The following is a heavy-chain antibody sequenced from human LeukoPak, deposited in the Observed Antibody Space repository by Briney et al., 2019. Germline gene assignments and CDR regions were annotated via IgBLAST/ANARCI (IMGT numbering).Heavy chain of an antibody. CDR2: ISGSGGST. J-gene: IGHJ5*02. V-gene: IGHV3-23*01. D-gene: IGHD2-2*01. Sequence: GGSLRLSCAASGFIFSSYAMSWVRQAPGKGLEWVSAISGSGGSTYYADSVKGRFTISRDNSKNTLYLQMNSLRAEDTAVYYCAKWGYCSSTSCEKGWFDPWGQGTLVTVSS. CDR1: GFIFSSYA. CDR3: AKWGYCSSTSCEKGWFDP.